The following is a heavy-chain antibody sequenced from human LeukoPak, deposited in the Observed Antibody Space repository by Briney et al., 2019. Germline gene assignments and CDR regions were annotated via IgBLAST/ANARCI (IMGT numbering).Heavy chain of an antibody. J-gene: IGHJ3*02. CDR3: ARVAAMVREDAFDI. CDR2: IYHSGST. V-gene: IGHV4-38-2*02. D-gene: IGHD5-18*01. Sequence: PSETLSLTCTVSGYSISSGYYWGRIRPPPGKGLEWIGTIYHSGSTYYNPSLKSRVTISVDTSKNQFSLKLSSVTAADTAVYYCARVAAMVREDAFDIWGQGTMGTVS. CDR1: GYSISSGYY.